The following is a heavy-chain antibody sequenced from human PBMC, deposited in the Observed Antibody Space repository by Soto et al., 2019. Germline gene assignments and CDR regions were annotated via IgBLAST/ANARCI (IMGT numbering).Heavy chain of an antibody. D-gene: IGHD3-9*01. CDR2: IYWDEDK. CDR1: GFSLSTHTLV. Sequence: QITLKESGPTLVKPTQTLTLTCTFSGFSLSTHTLVVACIRQPPGKALEWLALIYWDEDKRYIPSLESSLTITKDTSKNQVVLTMTNMDPVDTATYYCAHIVPFDYRGYNFEFCGQGILVTVSS. J-gene: IGHJ4*02. V-gene: IGHV2-5*02. CDR3: AHIVPFDYRGYNFEF.